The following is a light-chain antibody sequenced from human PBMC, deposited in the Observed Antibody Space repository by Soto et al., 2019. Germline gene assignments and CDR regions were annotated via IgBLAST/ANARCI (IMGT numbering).Light chain of an antibody. CDR3: QSYDSTNWV. CDR1: SGNIASNF. V-gene: IGLV6-57*03. J-gene: IGLJ3*02. CDR2: EDD. Sequence: NFMLTQPHSVSESPGKAVTISCTRSSGNIASNFARWYQQRPGSAPTTVIYEDDHRHSGVPDRFSGSIDSSSNSASLTISGLKTEDEADYYCQSYDSTNWVFGGGTKLTVL.